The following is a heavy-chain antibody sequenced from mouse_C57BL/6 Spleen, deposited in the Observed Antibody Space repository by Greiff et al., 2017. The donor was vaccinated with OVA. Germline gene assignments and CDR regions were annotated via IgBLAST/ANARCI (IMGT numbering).Heavy chain of an antibody. Sequence: QVQLQQSGAELVRPGASVTLSCKASGYTFTDYEMHWVKQTPVHGLEWIGAIDPETGGTAYNQKFKGKAILTADKSSSTAYMELRSLTSEDSAVYYCTREEVYYDYDGRVCAYWGQGTLVTVSA. V-gene: IGHV1-15*01. CDR2: IDPETGGT. J-gene: IGHJ3*01. D-gene: IGHD2-4*01. CDR3: TREEVYYDYDGRVCAY. CDR1: GYTFTDYE.